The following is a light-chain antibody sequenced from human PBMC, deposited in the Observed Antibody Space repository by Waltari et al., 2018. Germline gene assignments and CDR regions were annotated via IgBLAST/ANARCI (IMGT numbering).Light chain of an antibody. CDR2: DDG. CDR1: KIGSKN. Sequence: SYELTQPPSVSVAPGQTARITCDGDKIGSKNVHWYQHKPGQAPVVVVYDDGDRPPGIPERFSGSNSGNTAALTISRVDAGDETEYYCQVWDSGSDHYVFGTVTKVTVL. V-gene: IGLV3-21*02. J-gene: IGLJ1*01. CDR3: QVWDSGSDHYV.